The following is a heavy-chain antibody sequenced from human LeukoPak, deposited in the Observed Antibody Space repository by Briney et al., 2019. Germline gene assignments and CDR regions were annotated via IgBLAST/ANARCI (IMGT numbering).Heavy chain of an antibody. Sequence: PGGSLRLSCAASGFTFSSYGMHWVRQAPGKGLEWVAVISYDGSNKYYADSVKGRFTISRDNSKNTLYLQMNSLRAEDTAVYYCAKAGSGGNYFDYWGQGTLVTVSS. CDR2: ISYDGSNK. D-gene: IGHD6-19*01. CDR3: AKAGSGGNYFDY. J-gene: IGHJ4*02. CDR1: GFTFSSYG. V-gene: IGHV3-30*18.